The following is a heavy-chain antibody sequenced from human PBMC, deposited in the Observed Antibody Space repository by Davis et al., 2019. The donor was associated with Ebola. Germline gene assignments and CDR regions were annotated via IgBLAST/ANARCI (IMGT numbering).Heavy chain of an antibody. Sequence: GESLKISCAASGVTLSTCAMSGVLHSPAGPLHCVSGFRSDTPTHYADSVRGRFTISRDDSKNTLFLQMDSLRAEDTAVYYCAKGLSRGEWLLPYYYMDVWGKGTTVTVSS. CDR2: FRSDTPT. CDR3: AKGLSRGEWLLPYYYMDV. D-gene: IGHD6-19*01. CDR1: GVTLSTCA. V-gene: IGHV3-23*01. J-gene: IGHJ6*03.